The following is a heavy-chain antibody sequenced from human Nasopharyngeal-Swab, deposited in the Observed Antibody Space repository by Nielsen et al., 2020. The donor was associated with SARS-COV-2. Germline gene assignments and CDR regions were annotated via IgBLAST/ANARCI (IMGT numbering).Heavy chain of an antibody. V-gene: IGHV3-23*01. D-gene: IGHD4-17*01. J-gene: IGHJ4*02. Sequence: GESLKISCAASGFTFDTFCMTWVRQAPGKGLEWVSRISGSGSGTYYADSVKGRFTISRDNSKNTLYLQMNSLRADNTAVYYCAKGGVSVYGDSYYFDFWGQGTLVTVSS. CDR2: ISGSGSGT. CDR1: GFTFDTFC. CDR3: AKGGVSVYGDSYYFDF.